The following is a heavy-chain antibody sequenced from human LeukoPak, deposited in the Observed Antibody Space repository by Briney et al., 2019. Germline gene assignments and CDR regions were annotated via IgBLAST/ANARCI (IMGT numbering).Heavy chain of an antibody. J-gene: IGHJ5*02. CDR1: GYTVTSYY. D-gene: IGHD1-26*01. CDR2: INPSGGNT. V-gene: IGHV1-46*01. CDR3: ARDNSVGDNAWWFNP. Sequence: VASVKVSCKASGYTVTSYYMHWVRQAPGQGLEWMGIINPSGGNTRYAQKFQGRVTMTRDTSTSTVYMELSSLRSEDTAVYYCARDNSVGDNAWWFNPWGQGTLVTVSS.